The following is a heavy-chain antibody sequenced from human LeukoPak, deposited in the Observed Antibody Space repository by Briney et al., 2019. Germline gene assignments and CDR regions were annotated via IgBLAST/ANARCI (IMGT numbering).Heavy chain of an antibody. J-gene: IGHJ4*02. CDR3: VGSSGWLFDY. CDR1: GFTFSNYW. D-gene: IGHD6-19*01. Sequence: GGSLRLSCAGTGFTFSNYWMNWVRQAPGKGLEWVANIKEDGSRINYVDSVKGRFTISRDNAKNSVYLQMDNLRAEDTAVYSCVGSSGWLFDYWGQGILVAVSS. V-gene: IGHV3-7*01. CDR2: IKEDGSRI.